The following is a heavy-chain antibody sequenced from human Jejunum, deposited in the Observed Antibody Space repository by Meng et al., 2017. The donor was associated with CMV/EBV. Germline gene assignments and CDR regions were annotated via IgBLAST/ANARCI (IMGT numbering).Heavy chain of an antibody. D-gene: IGHD6-13*01. Sequence: QGQLVGSVGGVVQPWGSLRLACAASGFTFSSYGMHWVRQAPGKGLEWVAFIRYDGSNKYYADSVKGRFTISRDNSKNTLYLQMNSLRAEDTAVYYCAKILAAAGGDYWGQGTLVTVSS. CDR3: AKILAAAGGDY. CDR2: IRYDGSNK. J-gene: IGHJ4*02. CDR1: GFTFSSYG. V-gene: IGHV3-30*02.